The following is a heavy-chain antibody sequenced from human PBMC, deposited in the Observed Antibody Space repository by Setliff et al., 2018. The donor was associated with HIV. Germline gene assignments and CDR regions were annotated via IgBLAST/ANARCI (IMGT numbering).Heavy chain of an antibody. CDR1: GYSFTSYW. Sequence: PGESLKISCEASGYSFTSYWIGWVRQLPGKGLEWMGIIYPGDSDIKYNPSFQGQVTISADKSISIAYLQWNSLKASDTAMYYCARCSGSYPCDGMDVWGQGTTVTVSS. V-gene: IGHV5-51*01. D-gene: IGHD1-26*01. J-gene: IGHJ6*02. CDR3: ARCSGSYPCDGMDV. CDR2: IYPGDSDI.